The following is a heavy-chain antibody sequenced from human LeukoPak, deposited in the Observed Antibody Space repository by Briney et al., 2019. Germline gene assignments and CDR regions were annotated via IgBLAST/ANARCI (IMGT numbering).Heavy chain of an antibody. J-gene: IGHJ4*02. V-gene: IGHV3-69-1*02. CDR1: GFTFTNYA. D-gene: IGHD3-10*01. CDR3: VGGGRGGY. CDR2: ISSSGTI. Sequence: GGSLRLSCAASGFTFTNYAMSWVRQAPGKGLEWLSYISSSGTIYYADSVKGRFTISRDNAKNSLYLQVNSLRAEDTAVYYCVGGGRGGYWGQGTLVTVSS.